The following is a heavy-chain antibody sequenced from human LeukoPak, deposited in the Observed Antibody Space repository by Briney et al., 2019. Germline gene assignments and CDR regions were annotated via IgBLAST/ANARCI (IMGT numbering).Heavy chain of an antibody. D-gene: IGHD1-1*01. V-gene: IGHV3-74*01. CDR3: VRLLDVDY. Sequence: VGSLRLYCAASGFTFTNFWRHWVRQAPWKGLVWVSRINPDGTTTDYAGSVKGRFTISRDNAKNMVYLQMDSLRAEDTAVYYCVRLLDVDYWGQGTLVTVSS. CDR2: INPDGTTT. CDR1: GFTFTNFW. J-gene: IGHJ4*02.